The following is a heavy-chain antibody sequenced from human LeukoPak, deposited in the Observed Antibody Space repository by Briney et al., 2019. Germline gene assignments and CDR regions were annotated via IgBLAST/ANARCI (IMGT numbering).Heavy chain of an antibody. CDR1: GGSFSGYY. V-gene: IGHV4-34*01. J-gene: IGHJ4*02. D-gene: IGHD2-21*02. CDR3: ARGLSAIVH. CDR2: INHSGST. Sequence: PSETLSLTCAVYGGSFSGYYWSWIRQPPGKGLEWIGEINHSGSTNYNPSLKSRVTISVDTSKNQFSLKLSSVTAADAAVYYCARGLSAIVHWGQGTLVTVSS.